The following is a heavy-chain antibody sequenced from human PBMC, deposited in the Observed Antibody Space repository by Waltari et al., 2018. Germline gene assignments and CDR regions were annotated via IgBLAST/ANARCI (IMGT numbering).Heavy chain of an antibody. CDR3: ASKVTYYYDSSGYSRYFDY. V-gene: IGHV4-39*01. D-gene: IGHD3-22*01. J-gene: IGHJ4*02. Sequence: QLQLQESGPGLVKPSATLSLTCTVSGGSISSSSYYWGWIRQPPGKGLEWIGSIYYSGSTSYNPSLKSRVTISVDTSKNQFSLKLSSVTAADTAVYYCASKVTYYYDSSGYSRYFDYWGQGTLVTVSS. CDR1: GGSISSSSYY. CDR2: IYYSGST.